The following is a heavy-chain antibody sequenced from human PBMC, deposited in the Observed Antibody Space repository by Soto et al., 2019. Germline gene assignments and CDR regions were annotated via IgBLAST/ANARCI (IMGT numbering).Heavy chain of an antibody. CDR1: GGSISSYY. Sequence: SETLSLTCTVSGGSISSYYWSWIRQPPGKGLEWIGYIYYSGSTNYNPSLKSRVTISVDTSKNQFSLKLSSVTAADTAVYYCAREYSSSSGPGAAPPYFDYWGQGTLVTVSS. J-gene: IGHJ4*02. D-gene: IGHD6-6*01. V-gene: IGHV4-59*01. CDR3: AREYSSSSGPGAAPPYFDY. CDR2: IYYSGST.